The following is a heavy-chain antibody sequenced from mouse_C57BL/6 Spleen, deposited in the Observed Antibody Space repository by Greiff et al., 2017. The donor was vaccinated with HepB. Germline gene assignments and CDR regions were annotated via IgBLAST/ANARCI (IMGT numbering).Heavy chain of an antibody. CDR3: ARSKGTAQAPYYYAMDY. V-gene: IGHV8-12*01. J-gene: IGHJ4*01. D-gene: IGHD3-2*02. CDR1: GFSLSTSGMG. CDR2: IYWDDDK. Sequence: QVTLKESGPGILQSSQTLSLTCSFSGFSLSTSGMGVSWIRQPSGKGLEWLAHIYWDDDKRYNPSLKSRLTISKDTSRNQVFLKITSVDTADTATYYCARSKGTAQAPYYYAMDYWGQGTSVTVSS.